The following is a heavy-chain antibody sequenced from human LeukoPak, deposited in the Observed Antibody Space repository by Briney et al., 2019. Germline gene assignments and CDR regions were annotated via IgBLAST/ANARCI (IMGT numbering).Heavy chain of an antibody. CDR2: IYYSGST. J-gene: IGHJ4*02. CDR3: ARRTVGAAYFDY. CDR1: RYFIGSGYF. Sequence: MASETLSLTCTVSRYFIGSGYFWGWIRQSPEKGLEWIGYIYYSGSTNYNPSLKSRVTISVDTSKNQFSLKLRSVTAADTAVYYCARRTVGAAYFDYWGQGTLVTVSS. V-gene: IGHV4-61*01. D-gene: IGHD1-26*01.